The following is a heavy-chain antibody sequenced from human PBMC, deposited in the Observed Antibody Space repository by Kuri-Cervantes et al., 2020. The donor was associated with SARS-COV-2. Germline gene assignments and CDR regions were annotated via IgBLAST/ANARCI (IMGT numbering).Heavy chain of an antibody. CDR1: GYTFTGYY. D-gene: IGHD4-17*01. V-gene: IGHV1-2*02. Sequence: ASVKVSCKASGYTFTGYYMHRVRQAPGQGLEWMGWINPNSGGTNYAQKFQGRVTMTRDTSISTAYMELSRLRSDDTAVYYCARDRGGTTVTTYNTFDYWGQGTLVTVSS. CDR3: ARDRGGTTVTTYNTFDY. J-gene: IGHJ4*02. CDR2: INPNSGGT.